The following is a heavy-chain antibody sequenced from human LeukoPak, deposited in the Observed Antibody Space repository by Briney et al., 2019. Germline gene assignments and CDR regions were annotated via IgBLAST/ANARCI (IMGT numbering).Heavy chain of an antibody. CDR3: GRATLDCSSTSCYGIGDWFDP. Sequence: PSQTLSLTCTLSGGSLSSGDYYWSWLRHPRGKGLEWFGYIFYSGSTYYSPSLKSPVTISVDTSKNQFSLKLSSVTAADTAVYYCGRATLDCSSTSCYGIGDWFDPWGQGTLVSVSS. CDR1: GGSLSSGDYY. V-gene: IGHV4-30-4*08. CDR2: IFYSGST. D-gene: IGHD2-2*01. J-gene: IGHJ5*02.